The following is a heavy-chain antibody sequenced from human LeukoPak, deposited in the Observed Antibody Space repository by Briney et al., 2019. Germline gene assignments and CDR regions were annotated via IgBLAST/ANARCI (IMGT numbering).Heavy chain of an antibody. J-gene: IGHJ4*02. CDR1: GGSISGYF. CDR2: IYSSGTT. D-gene: IGHD3-3*01. CDR3: ARGRVLRSYLTWRGDFFDY. V-gene: IGHV4-59*12. Sequence: SETLSLTCTVSGGSISGYFWSWIRQPPGRGLEWIGFIYSSGTTSYNSSLKSRVIISLDTSKSQISLKLSSVTAADTAVYYCARGRVLRSYLTWRGDFFDYWGQGTLVTVSS.